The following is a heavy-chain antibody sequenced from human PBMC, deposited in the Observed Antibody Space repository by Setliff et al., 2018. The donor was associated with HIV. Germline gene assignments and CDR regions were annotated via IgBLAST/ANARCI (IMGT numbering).Heavy chain of an antibody. Sequence: GGSLRLSCVASGLPSSYAWLSWVRQAPGKGLEWVGRIEKKTNGGTRDYAAPVKGRFTISRDDSKNTLYLQMNSLKSEDTAIYYCTTGSNSFWSGYSKHWGQGALVTVSS. CDR2: IEKKTNGGTR. CDR1: GLPSSYAW. D-gene: IGHD3-3*01. V-gene: IGHV3-15*04. CDR3: TTGSNSFWSGYSKH. J-gene: IGHJ4*02.